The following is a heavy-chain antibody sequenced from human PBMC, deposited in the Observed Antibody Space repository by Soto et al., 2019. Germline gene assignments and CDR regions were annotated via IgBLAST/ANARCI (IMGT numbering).Heavy chain of an antibody. CDR3: ARVGSSCHSGGCYYYYGLGV. Sequence: QVRLQESGPGLVKPSETLSLSCLVSGDSVGNGPYYWSWIRQSPGEGLEWIAYIYYSGSTNVNPSLESRVNISIDMSTNQCFLELRSVTAADAAVYFCARVGSSCHSGGCYYYYGLGVWGQGTTVAISS. CDR2: IYYSGST. CDR1: GDSVGNGPYY. J-gene: IGHJ6*02. D-gene: IGHD1-26*01. V-gene: IGHV4-61*01.